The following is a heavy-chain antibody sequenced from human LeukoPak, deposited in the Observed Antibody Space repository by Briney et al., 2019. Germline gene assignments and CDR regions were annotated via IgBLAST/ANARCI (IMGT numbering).Heavy chain of an antibody. CDR1: GGSISSYY. Sequence: SETLSLTCTVSGGSISSYYWSWIRQPPGKGLEWIGYIYYSGSTNYNPSLKSRVTISVDTSKNQFSLKLSSVTAADTAVYYCARVSSSSWYVDYWGQGTLVTVSS. CDR2: IYYSGST. J-gene: IGHJ4*02. CDR3: ARVSSSSWYVDY. V-gene: IGHV4-59*01. D-gene: IGHD6-13*01.